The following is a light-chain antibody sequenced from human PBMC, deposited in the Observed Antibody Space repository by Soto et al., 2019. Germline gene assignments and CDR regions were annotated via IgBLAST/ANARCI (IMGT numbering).Light chain of an antibody. CDR1: SSDVGANKL. V-gene: IGLV2-23*01. J-gene: IGLJ2*01. CDR2: EDT. CDR3: CSYAGSRTFV. Sequence: QSVLTQPASVSGAPGQSITISCTGTSSDVGANKLVSWYQQFPGKVPRLLIFEDTSRPTGVSNRFSGSKSGDTASLTISGLRAEDDDYYYCCSYAGSRTFVFGGGTQLTVL.